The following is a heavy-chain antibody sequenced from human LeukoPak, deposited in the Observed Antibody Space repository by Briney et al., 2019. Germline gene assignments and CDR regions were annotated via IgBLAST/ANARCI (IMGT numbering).Heavy chain of an antibody. J-gene: IGHJ6*02. V-gene: IGHV1-2*02. CDR2: INPNSGGT. D-gene: IGHD3-3*01. Sequence: GASVKVSCKASGYTFTGYYMHWVRQAPGQGLEWMGWINPNSGGTNYAQKFQGRVTMTRDTSISTAYMELSRLRSDDTAVYYCASPAITIFGVGGGDYGMDVWGQGTTVTVSS. CDR3: ASPAITIFGVGGGDYGMDV. CDR1: GYTFTGYY.